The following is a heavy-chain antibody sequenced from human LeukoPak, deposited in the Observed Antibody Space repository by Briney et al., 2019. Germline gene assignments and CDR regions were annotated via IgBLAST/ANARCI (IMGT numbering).Heavy chain of an antibody. CDR1: GFTLSDYY. CDR2: ISSGGSSI. J-gene: IGHJ4*02. D-gene: IGHD5-24*01. CDR3: ARVYGYNYYFDY. Sequence: GGSLRLSCAASGFTLSDYYMSWIRQAPGKGLEWVSYISSGGSSIYYADSVKGRFTISRDNTKNSLYLQMNSLRAEDTAVYYRARVYGYNYYFDYWGQGTLVTVSS. V-gene: IGHV3-11*01.